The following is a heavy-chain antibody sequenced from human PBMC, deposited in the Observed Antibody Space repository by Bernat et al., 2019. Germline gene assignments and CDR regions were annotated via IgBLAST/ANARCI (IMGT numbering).Heavy chain of an antibody. Sequence: QVQLVQSGAEVKKPGASVKVSCKASGYTFTSYGISWVRQAPGQGLEWMGWISAYNGNTNYAQKLQGRVTMTTDTSTRTAYMELRSLRSDDTAVYYCARDNGQAAGTWGDSYYYYYGMDVWGQGTTVTVSS. D-gene: IGHD6-13*01. V-gene: IGHV1-18*01. CDR1: GYTFTSYG. CDR3: ARDNGQAAGTWGDSYYYYYGMDV. CDR2: ISAYNGNT. J-gene: IGHJ6*02.